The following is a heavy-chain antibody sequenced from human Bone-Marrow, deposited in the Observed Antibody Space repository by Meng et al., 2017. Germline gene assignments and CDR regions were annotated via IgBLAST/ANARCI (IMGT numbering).Heavy chain of an antibody. CDR2: MNPNSGNT. CDR1: GYTFTSYD. Sequence: ASVKVSCKASGYTFTSYDIDWVRQATGQGLEWMGWMNPNSGNTGYAQKFQGRVTITRNTSISTAYMELSSLRSEDTAVYYCARGGYSSSWYLSLGYYYYGMDVWGLGTTVTVSS. J-gene: IGHJ6*02. D-gene: IGHD6-13*01. CDR3: ARGGYSSSWYLSLGYYYYGMDV. V-gene: IGHV1-8*03.